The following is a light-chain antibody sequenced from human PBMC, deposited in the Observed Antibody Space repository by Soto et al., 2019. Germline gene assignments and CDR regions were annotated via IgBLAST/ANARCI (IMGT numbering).Light chain of an antibody. CDR2: GNT. CDR3: QSHDTSLSGYV. CDR1: SSNIGAGYD. V-gene: IGLV1-40*01. Sequence: QPVLKQPPSVSGAPGQRVTISCTGSSSNIGAGYDVHWYQQLPGTAPKLLIYGNTNRPSGVPDRFSGSKSGTSASLAITGLQAEDEADYYCQSHDTSLSGYVFGTGTKLTVL. J-gene: IGLJ1*01.